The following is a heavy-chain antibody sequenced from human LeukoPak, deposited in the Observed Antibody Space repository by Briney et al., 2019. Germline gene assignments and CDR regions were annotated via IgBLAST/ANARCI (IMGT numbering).Heavy chain of an antibody. CDR2: ISYDGSNK. D-gene: IGHD1/OR15-1a*01. CDR3: ARADRTLHAFDI. CDR1: GFTFSTYA. V-gene: IGHV3-30-3*01. J-gene: IGHJ3*02. Sequence: GGSLRLSCAASGFTFSTYAMNWVRQAPGKGLEWVSVISYDGSNKFYADSVKGRFTISRDNSKNSLYLQMNSLRAEDTAVYYCARADRTLHAFDIWGQGTMVTVSS.